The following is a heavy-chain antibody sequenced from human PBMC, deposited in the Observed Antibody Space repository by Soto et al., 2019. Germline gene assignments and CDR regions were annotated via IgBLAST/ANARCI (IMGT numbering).Heavy chain of an antibody. CDR3: ARGGYFGGPYPLDT. J-gene: IGHJ5*02. V-gene: IGHV1-3*01. CDR2: INAGNGNT. D-gene: IGHD2-15*01. Sequence: QVQLVQSGAEVKKPGASVKVSCKASGYTFTSYAMHWVRQAPGQRLEWMGWINAGNGNTKYSQKFQGRVTITRDTSASTDYMEPSSLKSEDTAVYYCARGGYFGGPYPLDTWGQGTLVTVSS. CDR1: GYTFTSYA.